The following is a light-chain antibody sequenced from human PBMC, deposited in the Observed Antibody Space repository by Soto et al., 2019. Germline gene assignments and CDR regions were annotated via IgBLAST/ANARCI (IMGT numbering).Light chain of an antibody. CDR3: QEASRK. V-gene: IGKV3D-15*01. CDR2: GAS. Sequence: QPALTRSLFPRDRVTFSCRASQSISINLAWYQHKPGQAPRLLIHGASTRATGVPARISGSGSGTDFTLTISRLEPEDFAVYYCQEASRKFGLWTKVE. J-gene: IGKJ1*01. CDR1: QSISIN.